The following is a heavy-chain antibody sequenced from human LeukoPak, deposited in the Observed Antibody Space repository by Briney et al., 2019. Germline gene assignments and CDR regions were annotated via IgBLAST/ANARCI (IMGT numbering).Heavy chain of an antibody. D-gene: IGHD3-22*01. J-gene: IGHJ4*02. CDR2: INHSGST. CDR1: GGSFSGYY. Sequence: PSETLSLICAVYGGSFSGYYWSWIRQPPGKGLEWIGEINHSGSTNYNPSLKSRVTISVDTSKNQFSLKLSSVTAADTAVYYCASWTGGGYYDSSGYYYWGQGTLVTVSS. V-gene: IGHV4-34*01. CDR3: ASWTGGGYYDSSGYYY.